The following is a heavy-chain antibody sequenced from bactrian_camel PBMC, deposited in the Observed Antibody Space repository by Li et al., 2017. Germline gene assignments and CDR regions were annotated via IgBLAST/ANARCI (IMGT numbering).Heavy chain of an antibody. CDR1: GFTFRTTP. D-gene: IGHD2*01. V-gene: IGHV3-1*01. CDR2: IGASGATA. J-gene: IGHJ6*01. Sequence: VQLVESGGGLVQLGRSVTLSCTAQGFTFRTTPMGWLRQPPGKAMEWVSDIGASGATADYETFTKGRFTISRDNVKNTVYLQMNSVKPEDTAMYYCAVGPLFGGVSDCTSTKLIRSWGQGTQVTVS. CDR3: AVGPLFGGVSDCTSTKLIRS.